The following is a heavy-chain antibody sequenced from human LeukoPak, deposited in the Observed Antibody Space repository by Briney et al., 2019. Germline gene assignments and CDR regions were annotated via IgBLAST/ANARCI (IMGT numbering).Heavy chain of an antibody. J-gene: IGHJ4*02. CDR2: ISGSGGST. Sequence: PGGSLRLSCAASGFTFSSHAMSWVRQAPGKGLEWVSAISGSGGSTYYADSVKGRFTISRDKSKNTLYLQMNSLRAEDTAVYYCAKGLAVAGHFDYWGQGTPVTVSS. V-gene: IGHV3-23*01. D-gene: IGHD6-19*01. CDR1: GFTFSSHA. CDR3: AKGLAVAGHFDY.